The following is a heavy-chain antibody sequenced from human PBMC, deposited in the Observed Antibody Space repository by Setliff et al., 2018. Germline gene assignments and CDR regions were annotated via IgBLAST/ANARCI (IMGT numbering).Heavy chain of an antibody. D-gene: IGHD3-22*01. J-gene: IGHJ4*02. CDR3: ARINFYVSSGYYYAPEL. CDR2: INNYNFNT. V-gene: IGHV1-18*01. CDR1: GFTFTDYG. Sequence: ASVKVSCKSSGFTFTDYGITWIRQVPGQGLEWMGWINNYNFNTQYAQKFQGRVTVTTDTSTTTAYMELRSLRADDTAVYYCARINFYVSSGYYYAPELWGQGTTVTVSS.